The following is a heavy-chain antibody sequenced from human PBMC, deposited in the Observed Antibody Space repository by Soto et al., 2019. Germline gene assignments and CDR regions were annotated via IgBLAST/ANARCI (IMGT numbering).Heavy chain of an antibody. Sequence: GGSLRLSCAASGFTFSSYGMHWVRQAPGKGLEWVAVISYDGSNKYYADSVKGRFTISRDNSKNTLYLQMNSLRAEDTAVYYCAKAVGVWVTTTYLDAFDIWGQGTMVTVSS. CDR2: ISYDGSNK. D-gene: IGHD4-17*01. CDR1: GFTFSSYG. CDR3: AKAVGVWVTTTYLDAFDI. V-gene: IGHV3-30*18. J-gene: IGHJ3*02.